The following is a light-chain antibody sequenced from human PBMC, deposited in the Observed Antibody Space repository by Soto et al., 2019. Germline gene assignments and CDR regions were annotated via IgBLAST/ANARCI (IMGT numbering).Light chain of an antibody. J-gene: IGLJ1*01. Sequence: HSALTQPASVSGSPGQSITISCTGTSSDIGAYNYVSWYQQHPGRAPKLMISNVSNRPSGVSNRFSGSKSGNTASLTISGLQTEDEADYFCSSYSGTSALYVFGAGTKLTVL. CDR1: SSDIGAYNY. CDR2: NVS. V-gene: IGLV2-14*03. CDR3: SSYSGTSALYV.